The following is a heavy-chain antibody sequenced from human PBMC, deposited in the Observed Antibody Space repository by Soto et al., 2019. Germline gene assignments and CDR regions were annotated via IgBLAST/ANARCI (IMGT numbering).Heavy chain of an antibody. V-gene: IGHV3-30-3*01. CDR3: ARETGYSSGWNMGVIDY. CDR1: GFTFSSYA. J-gene: IGHJ4*02. D-gene: IGHD6-19*01. Sequence: QVQLVESGGGVVQPGRSLRLSCAASGFTFSSYAMHWVRQAPGKGLEWVAVISYDGSNKYYADSVKGRFTISRDNSKNTLYLQMNSLRAEDTAVYYCARETGYSSGWNMGVIDYWGQGTLVTVSS. CDR2: ISYDGSNK.